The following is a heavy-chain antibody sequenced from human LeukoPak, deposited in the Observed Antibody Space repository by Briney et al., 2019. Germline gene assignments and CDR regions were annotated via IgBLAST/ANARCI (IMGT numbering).Heavy chain of an antibody. CDR1: GGSISSYY. V-gene: IGHV4-59*08. CDR3: ARHCLSTGTTGCYYYGMDV. D-gene: IGHD1-1*01. CDR2: IYYSGST. J-gene: IGHJ6*02. Sequence: SETLSLTCTVSGGSISSYYWSWIRQPPGKGLEWIGYIYYSGSTNYNPSLKSRVTMSVDTSKNQFSLKLSSVTAADTAVYYCARHCLSTGTTGCYYYGMDVWGQGTTVTVSS.